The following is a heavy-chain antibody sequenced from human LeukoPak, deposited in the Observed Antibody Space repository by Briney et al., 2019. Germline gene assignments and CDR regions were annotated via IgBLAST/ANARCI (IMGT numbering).Heavy chain of an antibody. V-gene: IGHV3-33*01. D-gene: IGHD3-16*02. Sequence: GRSLRLSCAASGFTFSSYGMHWVRQAPGKGLEWVAVIWYDGSNKYYADSVKGRFTISRDNSKNTLYLQMNSLRAEDTAVYYCARDGSFIVATRHDYIWGSYRLRSYFDYWGQGTLVTVSS. CDR2: IWYDGSNK. CDR1: GFTFSSYG. CDR3: ARDGSFIVATRHDYIWGSYRLRSYFDY. J-gene: IGHJ4*02.